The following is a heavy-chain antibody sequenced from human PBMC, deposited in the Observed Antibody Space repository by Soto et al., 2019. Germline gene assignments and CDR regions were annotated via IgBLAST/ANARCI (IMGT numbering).Heavy chain of an antibody. CDR3: AKYLGGAAPTPAQ. CDR2: ISGSGGNT. Sequence: EVQLLDSGGGLVQPGESLRLSCAASGFTFNNYAMSWFRQAPGKGLEWVSGISGSGGNTYYADSVKGRFTISRDNSKNSLYLNMNSLSAEHAAVYYCAKYLGGAAPTPAQWGKGTLFTFSS. J-gene: IGHJ4*02. V-gene: IGHV3-23*01. D-gene: IGHD1-26*01. CDR1: GFTFNNYA.